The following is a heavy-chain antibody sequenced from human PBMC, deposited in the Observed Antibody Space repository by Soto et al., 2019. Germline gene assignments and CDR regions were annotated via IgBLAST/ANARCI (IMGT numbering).Heavy chain of an antibody. V-gene: IGHV3-21*01. J-gene: IGHJ6*03. D-gene: IGHD2-2*01. Sequence: GGSLRLSCAASGFTFSSYSMNWVRQAPGKGLEWVSSISSSSSYIYYADSVKGRFTISRDNAKNSLYLQMNSLRVEDTAVYYCARTRPDIVVVPAAQNRYYYYYYMDVWGKGTTVTVSS. CDR1: GFTFSSYS. CDR2: ISSSSSYI. CDR3: ARTRPDIVVVPAAQNRYYYYYYMDV.